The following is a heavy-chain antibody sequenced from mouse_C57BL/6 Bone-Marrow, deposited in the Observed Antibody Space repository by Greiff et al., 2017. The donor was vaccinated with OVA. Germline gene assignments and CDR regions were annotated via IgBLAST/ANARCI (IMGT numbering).Heavy chain of an antibody. V-gene: IGHV1-55*01. D-gene: IGHD1-1*01. CDR3: ASYEGFAY. J-gene: IGHJ3*01. CDR2: IYPGSGST. Sequence: QVHVKQSGAELVKPGASVKMSCKASGYTFTSYWITWVKQRPGQGLEWIGDIYPGSGSTNYNEKFKSKATLTVDTSSSTAYMQLSSLTSEDSAVYYCASYEGFAYWGQGTLVTVSA. CDR1: GYTFTSYW.